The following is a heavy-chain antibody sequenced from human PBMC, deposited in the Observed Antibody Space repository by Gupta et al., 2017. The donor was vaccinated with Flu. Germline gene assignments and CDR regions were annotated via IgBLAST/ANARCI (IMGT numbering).Heavy chain of an antibody. J-gene: IGHJ4*02. CDR1: GFTFTSSA. CDR2: IVVGSGNT. CDR3: AAGWFGIRRDKILDY. D-gene: IGHD3-10*01. Sequence: QMQLVQSGPEVKKPGTSVKVSCKASGFTFTSSAMQWVRQARGQRLEWIGWIVVGSGNTNYAQKFQERVTITRDMSTSSAYMELSSLRSEDTAVYYCAAGWFGIRRDKILDYWGQGTLVTVSS. V-gene: IGHV1-58*02.